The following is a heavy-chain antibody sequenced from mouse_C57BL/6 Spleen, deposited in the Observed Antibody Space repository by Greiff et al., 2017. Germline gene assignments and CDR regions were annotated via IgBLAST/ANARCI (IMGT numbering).Heavy chain of an antibody. V-gene: IGHV1-55*01. CDR2: IYPGSGST. CDR3: ARRGGYYWYFDV. D-gene: IGHD1-1*02. J-gene: IGHJ1*03. Sequence: QVQLQQPGAELVKPGASVKMSCKASGYTFTSYWITWVKQRPGQGLEWIGDIYPGSGSTNYNEKFKSKATLTVDTSSSTAYMQLSSLTSEDSAVYYCARRGGYYWYFDVWGTGTTVTASS. CDR1: GYTFTSYW.